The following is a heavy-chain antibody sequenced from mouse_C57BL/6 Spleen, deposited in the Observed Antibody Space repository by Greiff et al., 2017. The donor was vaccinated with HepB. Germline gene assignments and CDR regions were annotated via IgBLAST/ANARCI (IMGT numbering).Heavy chain of an antibody. CDR3: AKRGAQATLYYAMDY. D-gene: IGHD3-2*02. CDR2: IWRGGST. CDR1: GFSLTSYG. V-gene: IGHV2-5*01. Sequence: QVQLQQSGPGLVQPSQSLSITCTVSGFSLTSYGVHWVRQSPGKGLEWLGVIWRGGSTDYNAAFMSRLSITKDNSKSQVFFKMNSLQADDTAIYYCAKRGAQATLYYAMDYWGQGTSVTVSS. J-gene: IGHJ4*01.